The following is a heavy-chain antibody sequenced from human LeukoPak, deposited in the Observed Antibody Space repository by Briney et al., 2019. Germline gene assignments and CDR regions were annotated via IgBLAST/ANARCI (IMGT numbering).Heavy chain of an antibody. D-gene: IGHD2-21*02. V-gene: IGHV1-69*15. CDR2: IIPIYDPV. CDR3: AGEPLGCGGDCHFDY. J-gene: IGHJ4*02. Sequence: SVKVSCKASGGTLSSYAFSWMRQAPGQGLEWMGRIIPIYDPVDYAQRFQGRVTITADESTNTVYMELNSLTFEDTAVYYCAGEPLGCGGDCHFDYWGQGTLVTVSS. CDR1: GGTLSSYA.